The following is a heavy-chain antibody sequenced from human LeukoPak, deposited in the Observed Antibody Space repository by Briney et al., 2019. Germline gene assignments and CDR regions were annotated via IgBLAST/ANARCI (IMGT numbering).Heavy chain of an antibody. J-gene: IGHJ4*02. Sequence: SETLSLTCTVSGYSISSGYYWGWTRPPPGKGMEWIETIYHSGSNYYNPSLKSTVTISVDTSKNKLYLKLRSVTAADTALYYCARLRDGYNSFHYWGQGTLVTVSS. CDR3: ARLRDGYNSFHY. D-gene: IGHD5-24*01. V-gene: IGHV4-38-2*02. CDR2: IYHSGSN. CDR1: GYSISSGYY.